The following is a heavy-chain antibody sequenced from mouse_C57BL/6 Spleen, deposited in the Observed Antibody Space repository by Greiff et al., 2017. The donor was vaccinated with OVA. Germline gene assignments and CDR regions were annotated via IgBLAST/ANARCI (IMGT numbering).Heavy chain of an antibody. CDR1: GYSITSGYD. CDR3: ARDGYYGSSYWFAY. Sequence: EVKVVESGPGMVKPSQSLSLTCTVTGYSITSGYDWHWIRHFPGNKLEWMGYISYSGSTNYNPSLKSRISITHDTSKNHFFLKLNSVTTEDTATYYCARDGYYGSSYWFAYWGQGTLVTVSA. V-gene: IGHV3-1*01. D-gene: IGHD1-1*01. CDR2: ISYSGST. J-gene: IGHJ3*01.